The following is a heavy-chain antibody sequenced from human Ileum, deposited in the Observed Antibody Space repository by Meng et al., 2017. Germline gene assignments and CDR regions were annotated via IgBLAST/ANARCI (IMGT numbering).Heavy chain of an antibody. CDR1: GFSLNTVGVG. CDR2: IYWDDEY. J-gene: IGHJ5*02. V-gene: IGHV2-5*02. Sequence: QITLNESGPTLVEPTETLTLTCNFSGFSLNTVGVGVGWIRQPPGKALEWLALIYWDDEYRYSPSLRSRLTITKDTSRNQVVLRMTNVAPVDAGTYYCVHRLVAAQHWFDPWGQGTLVTVSS. CDR3: VHRLVAAQHWFDP. D-gene: IGHD6-6*01.